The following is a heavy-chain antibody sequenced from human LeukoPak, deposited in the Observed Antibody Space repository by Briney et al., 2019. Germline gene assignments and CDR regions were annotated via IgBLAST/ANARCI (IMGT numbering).Heavy chain of an antibody. V-gene: IGHV4-34*01. CDR3: ARGVPRAAAAGTTFPLPSTYYFDY. Sequence: SETLSPTCAVYGGSFSGYYWSWIRQPPGKGLEWIGEINHSGSTNYNPSLKSRVTISVDTSKNQFSLKLSSVTAADTAVYYCARGVPRAAAAGTTFPLPSTYYFDYWGQGTLVTVSS. CDR1: GGSFSGYY. CDR2: INHSGST. D-gene: IGHD6-13*01. J-gene: IGHJ4*02.